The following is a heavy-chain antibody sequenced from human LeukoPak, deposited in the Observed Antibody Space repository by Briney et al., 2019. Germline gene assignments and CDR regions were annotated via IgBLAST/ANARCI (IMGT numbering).Heavy chain of an antibody. J-gene: IGHJ4*02. V-gene: IGHV3-74*01. Sequence: GGSLRLSCAASGFTFSRYWMHWVRQAPGKGLVWVSRINSDGSSTDYADSVRGRFTVSRDNAKNTLYLQMNSLRAEDTAVYYCARRYCSGGSCYFDYWGQGTLVTVSS. CDR3: ARRYCSGGSCYFDY. D-gene: IGHD2-15*01. CDR1: GFTFSRYW. CDR2: INSDGSST.